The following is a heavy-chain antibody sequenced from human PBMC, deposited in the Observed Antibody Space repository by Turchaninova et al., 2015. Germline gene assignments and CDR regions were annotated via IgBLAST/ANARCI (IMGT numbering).Heavy chain of an antibody. V-gene: IGHV1-46*01. Sequence: QVQLVQAGVEVKKPGASVKVSCKASGYTFTSHYMHWVRQAPGQGLEWLGILNPSGGSTGNAQKVPHRLTITRAPSTRTVYMELGSLRSEDTAVYYCARAPRGGSSSYFDYWGQGTLVIVSS. D-gene: IGHD6-6*01. CDR1: GYTFTSHY. CDR2: LNPSGGST. CDR3: ARAPRGGSSSYFDY. J-gene: IGHJ4*02.